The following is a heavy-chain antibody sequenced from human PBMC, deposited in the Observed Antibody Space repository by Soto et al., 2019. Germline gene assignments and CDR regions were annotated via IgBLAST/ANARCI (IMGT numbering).Heavy chain of an antibody. CDR2: ISGSGGST. Sequence: EVQLLESGGAWVQPGGSLRLSCEASGFTFSSYAMSWVRQAPGKGLEWVSAISGSGGSTYYADSVKGRFTISRDNSKNTVYLQMNSLRAEDTAVFYCATTGYSTRRVNKSVGAFDIWGQGTMVTASS. D-gene: IGHD6-13*01. CDR1: GFTFSSYA. V-gene: IGHV3-23*01. CDR3: ATTGYSTRRVNKSVGAFDI. J-gene: IGHJ3*02.